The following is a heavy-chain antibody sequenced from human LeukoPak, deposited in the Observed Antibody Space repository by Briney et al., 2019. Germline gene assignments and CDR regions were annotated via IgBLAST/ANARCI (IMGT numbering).Heavy chain of an antibody. CDR3: AREQLDHHSFDL. V-gene: IGHV1-69*05. J-gene: IGHJ2*01. CDR2: IIPIFYTT. CDR1: GGTFSSYA. Sequence: ASVKVSCKASGGTFSSYAISWVRQAPGQGLEWMGGIIPIFYTTNYAQKFQGRVTITTDESTSTAYMELSSLRSEDTAVYHCAREQLDHHSFDLGGRGTLVTVSS. D-gene: IGHD1-1*01.